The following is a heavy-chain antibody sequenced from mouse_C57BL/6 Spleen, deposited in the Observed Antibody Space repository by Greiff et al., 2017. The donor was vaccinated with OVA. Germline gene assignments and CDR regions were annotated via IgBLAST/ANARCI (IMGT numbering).Heavy chain of an antibody. CDR2: ISYDGSN. D-gene: IGHD2-1*01. CDR1: GYSITSGYY. J-gene: IGHJ4*01. V-gene: IGHV3-6*01. Sequence: ESGPGLVKPSQSLSLTCSVTGYSITSGYYWNWIRQFPGNKLEWMGYISYDGSNNYNPSLKNRISITRDTSKNQFFLKLNSVTTEDTATYYCARSTAVMDYWGQGTSVTVSS. CDR3: ARSTAVMDY.